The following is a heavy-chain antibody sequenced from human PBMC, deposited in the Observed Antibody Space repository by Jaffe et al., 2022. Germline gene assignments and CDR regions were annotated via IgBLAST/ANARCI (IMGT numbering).Heavy chain of an antibody. J-gene: IGHJ3*02. D-gene: IGHD2-15*01. CDR1: GYTFTSYA. V-gene: IGHV1-3*01. CDR2: INAGNGNT. Sequence: QVQLVQSGAEVKKPGASVKVSCKASGYTFTSYAMHWVRQAPGQRLEWMGWINAGNGNTKYSQKFQGRVTITRDTSASTAYMELSSLRSEDTAVYYCARERGGRYCSGGSCYYPRYAFDIWGQGTMVTVSS. CDR3: ARERGGRYCSGGSCYYPRYAFDI.